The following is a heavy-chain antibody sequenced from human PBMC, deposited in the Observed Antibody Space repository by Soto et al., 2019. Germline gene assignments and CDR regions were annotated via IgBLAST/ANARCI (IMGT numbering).Heavy chain of an antibody. Sequence: SETLSLTCTVSGGSISSGGYYWSWIRQHPGKGLEWIGYIYYSGSTNYNTSLKSRVTISVDTSKNQFSLKLSSVTAADTAVYYCARLVRLRLSDWFDPWGQGTLVT. CDR1: GGSISSGGYY. CDR2: IYYSGST. D-gene: IGHD5-12*01. CDR3: ARLVRLRLSDWFDP. J-gene: IGHJ5*02. V-gene: IGHV4-61*08.